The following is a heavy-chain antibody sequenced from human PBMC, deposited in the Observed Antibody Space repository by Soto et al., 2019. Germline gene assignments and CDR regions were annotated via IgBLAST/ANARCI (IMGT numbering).Heavy chain of an antibody. Sequence: SQTLSLTCAISGDSVSSNSAAWNWIRQSPSRGLEWLGRTYYRSKWYNDYAVSVKSRITINPDTSKNQFSLQLNSVTPEDTAVYYCARVRDYYDSSGYYRHYGMDVWGQGTTVTVSS. CDR3: ARVRDYYDSSGYYRHYGMDV. J-gene: IGHJ6*02. CDR2: TYYRSKWYN. V-gene: IGHV6-1*01. D-gene: IGHD3-22*01. CDR1: GDSVSSNSAA.